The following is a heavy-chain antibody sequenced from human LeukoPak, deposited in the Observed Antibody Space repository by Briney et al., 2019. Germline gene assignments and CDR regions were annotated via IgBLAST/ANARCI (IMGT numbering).Heavy chain of an antibody. CDR3: TRDRGQWLVDH. Sequence: SGTLSLTCAVSGGSISSSNWWSWVRQPPGKGLEWIGEIFHSGSTNYNPSLKSRVTISVDTSKNQFSLKLSSVTAADTAVYYCTRDRGQWLVDHWGQGTLVTVSS. CDR1: GGSISSSNW. J-gene: IGHJ4*02. CDR2: IFHSGST. V-gene: IGHV4-4*02. D-gene: IGHD6-19*01.